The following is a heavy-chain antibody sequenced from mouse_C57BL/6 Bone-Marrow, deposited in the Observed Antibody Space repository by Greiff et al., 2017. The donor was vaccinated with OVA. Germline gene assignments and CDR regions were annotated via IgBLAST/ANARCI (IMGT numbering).Heavy chain of an antibody. CDR1: GFTFRSYT. V-gene: IGHV5-9*01. CDR3: ARLLYYYGSSYVDY. CDR2: ISGGGSNT. J-gene: IGHJ2*01. D-gene: IGHD1-1*01. Sequence: EVKLMESGGGLVKPGGSLKLSCAASGFTFRSYTMSWVRQTPEKRLEWVATISGGGSNTSYPYSVKGRFTISRDNDKNTLYLHMRSLRSEDTALYYCARLLYYYGSSYVDYWGQGTTLTVSS.